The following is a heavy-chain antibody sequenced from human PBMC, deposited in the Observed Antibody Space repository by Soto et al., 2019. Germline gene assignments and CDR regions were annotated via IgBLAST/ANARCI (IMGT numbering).Heavy chain of an antibody. CDR3: ARDLGYCTGTNCYRNWFDP. V-gene: IGHV1-18*01. CDR2: TSAYNDNT. Sequence: QVQLVQSGAEVKKPGASVKVSCKASGYTFTSNGISWVRQAPGQGLEWMGWTSAYNDNTNYAQKFQGRVTMTTDTTTSTAYMELRSLTSDDTAVYYCARDLGYCTGTNCYRNWFDPWGQGTTVIVSS. D-gene: IGHD2-8*02. CDR1: GYTFTSNG. J-gene: IGHJ5*02.